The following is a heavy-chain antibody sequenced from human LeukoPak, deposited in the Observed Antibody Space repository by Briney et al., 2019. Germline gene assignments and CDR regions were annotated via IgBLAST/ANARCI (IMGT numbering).Heavy chain of an antibody. CDR1: GYTFTNYP. CDR3: ARGWYTAIVTPTDY. D-gene: IGHD5-18*01. J-gene: IGHJ4*02. Sequence: ASVKVSCKASGYTFTNYPIHWVRQAPGQRLEWMGWINAGNGNTKYSENFQGRVTITRDTSASTAYMELSSLRSGDTAVYYCARGWYTAIVTPTDYWGQGTLVTVSS. CDR2: INAGNGNT. V-gene: IGHV1-3*01.